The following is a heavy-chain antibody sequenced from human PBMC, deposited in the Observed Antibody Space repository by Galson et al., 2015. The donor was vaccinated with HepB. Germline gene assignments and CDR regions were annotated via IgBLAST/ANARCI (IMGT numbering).Heavy chain of an antibody. CDR2: IIYMFGKP. V-gene: IGHV1-69*13. CDR1: GGTFSSYA. D-gene: IGHD3-10*01. J-gene: IGHJ5*02. CDR3: ARIYGSGNWFDP. Sequence: SVKVSCKASGGTFSSYAISWVRQAPGQGLEWMGGIIYMFGKPNYAQRFQGRVTITADESTSTAYMELSSLRYDDTAVYYCARIYGSGNWFDPWGQGTLVIVSS.